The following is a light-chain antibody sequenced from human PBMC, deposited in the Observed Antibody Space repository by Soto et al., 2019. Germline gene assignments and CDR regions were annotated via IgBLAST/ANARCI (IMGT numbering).Light chain of an antibody. CDR2: XXX. Sequence: QSALTQPPSASGSPGQSVTISCTGTSRDVGAYNYVSWYQQHPGKAPKLMIXXXXXXXXXXXDRFSGSKSGNTXSLTVSGXXXXXXXXYXCSSHAVTNMVFGGGTKLTVL. V-gene: IGLV2-8*01. J-gene: IGLJ2*01. CDR3: SSHAVTNMV. CDR1: SRDVGAYNY.